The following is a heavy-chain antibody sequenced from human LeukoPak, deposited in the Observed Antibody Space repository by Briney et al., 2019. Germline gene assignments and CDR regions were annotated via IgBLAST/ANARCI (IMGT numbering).Heavy chain of an antibody. D-gene: IGHD1-26*01. CDR2: FDPEDGET. J-gene: IGHJ4*02. CDR3: ATQMGSGSYISPYFDY. Sequence: APVKVSCKVSGYTLTELSMHWVRQAPGKGLGWMGGFDPEDGETIYAQKFQGRVTMTEDTSTDTAYMELSSLRSEDTAVYYCATQMGSGSYISPYFDYWGQGTLVTVSS. V-gene: IGHV1-24*01. CDR1: GYTLTELS.